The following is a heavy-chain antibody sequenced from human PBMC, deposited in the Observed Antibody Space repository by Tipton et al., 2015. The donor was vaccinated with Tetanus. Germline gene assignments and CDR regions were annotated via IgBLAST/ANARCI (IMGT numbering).Heavy chain of an antibody. Sequence: TLSLTCTVSGASISGYYWSWIRQTPGKGLEWIGYIYSSGSFNYNPSLRSRVTLSVDTSQKQFSLRLSSVTAADTAVYYCARVRRGCSGGGCYSSFDPWGQGSLVIVSS. J-gene: IGHJ5*02. CDR2: IYSSGSF. V-gene: IGHV4-59*01. D-gene: IGHD2-15*01. CDR3: ARVRRGCSGGGCYSSFDP. CDR1: GASISGYY.